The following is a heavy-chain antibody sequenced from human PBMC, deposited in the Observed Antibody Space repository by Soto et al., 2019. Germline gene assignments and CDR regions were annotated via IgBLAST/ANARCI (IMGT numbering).Heavy chain of an antibody. CDR2: IFPSDSRT. V-gene: IGHV5-51*03. CDR1: GYSFTSYW. CDR3: ARESYGSGDS. J-gene: IGHJ4*02. Sequence: EVQLVQSGAEVKKPGESLKISCKASGYSFTSYWIDWVRQMPGKGLEWMAIIFPSDSRTKYSPAFQGQVTISVDKSISTAYLQWGSLKASYTAMYYCARESYGSGDSWGQGTLVTVSS. D-gene: IGHD3-10*01.